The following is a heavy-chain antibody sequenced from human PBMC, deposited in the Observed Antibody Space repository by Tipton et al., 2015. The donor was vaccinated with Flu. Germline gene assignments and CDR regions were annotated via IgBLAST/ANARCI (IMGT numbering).Heavy chain of an antibody. J-gene: IGHJ3*01. Sequence: GLVKPSQTLSLTCAISGDNVSAFGAAWNWIRQSPSRGLEWLGRAYSRFKWNFDYAESVRSRLTINVDTFKNQVSLQLSSVTPEDTSVYFCARGRDNAFDVWGQGTKVIVSS. CDR3: ARGRDNAFDV. V-gene: IGHV6-1*01. D-gene: IGHD1-14*01. CDR2: AYSRFKWNF. CDR1: GDNVSAFGAA.